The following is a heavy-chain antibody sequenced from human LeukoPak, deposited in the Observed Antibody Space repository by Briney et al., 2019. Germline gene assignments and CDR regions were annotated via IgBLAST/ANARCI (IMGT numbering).Heavy chain of an antibody. CDR1: GYTFTSYY. Sequence: ASVKVSCKASGYTFTSYYMHWVRQAPGQGLEWMGIINPSGGSTSYAQKFQGRVTMTRDTSTSTVYMELSSLRSEDTAVYYCATQGRRGAVAGNFDYWGQGTPVTVSS. CDR2: INPSGGST. D-gene: IGHD6-19*01. J-gene: IGHJ4*02. V-gene: IGHV1-46*01. CDR3: ATQGRRGAVAGNFDY.